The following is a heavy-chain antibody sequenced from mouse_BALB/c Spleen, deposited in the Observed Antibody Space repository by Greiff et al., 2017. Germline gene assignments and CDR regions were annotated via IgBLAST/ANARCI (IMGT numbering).Heavy chain of an antibody. Sequence: EVQLVESGGGLVQPGGSMKLSCVASGFTFSNYWMNWVRQSPEKGLEWVAEIRLKSNNYATHYAESVKGRFTISRDDSKSSVYLQMNNLRAEDTGIYYCTRRFAYWGQGTLVTVSA. CDR2: IRLKSNNYAT. J-gene: IGHJ3*01. CDR1: GFTFSNYW. V-gene: IGHV6-6*02. CDR3: TRRFAY.